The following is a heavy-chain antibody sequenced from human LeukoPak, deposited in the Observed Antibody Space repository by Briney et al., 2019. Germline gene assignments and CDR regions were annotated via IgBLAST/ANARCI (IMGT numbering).Heavy chain of an antibody. CDR2: INPNSGGT. D-gene: IGHD6-13*01. CDR1: GYTFTGYY. Sequence: ASVKVSCKASGYTFTGYYMHWVRQAPGQGLEWMGWINPNSGGTNYAQKFQGRVTMTRDTSISTAYMELSRLRSDDTAVYYCARQYSSSWQIDCWGQGTLVTVSS. J-gene: IGHJ4*02. V-gene: IGHV1-2*02. CDR3: ARQYSSSWQIDC.